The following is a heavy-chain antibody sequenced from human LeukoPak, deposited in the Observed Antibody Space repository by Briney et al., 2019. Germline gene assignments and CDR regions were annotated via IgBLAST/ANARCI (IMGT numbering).Heavy chain of an antibody. D-gene: IGHD2-2*01. CDR3: AKEYCSSTSCYVSD. J-gene: IGHJ4*02. V-gene: IGHV3-30*02. Sequence: GGPLRLPCAASGFTFSSYGMHWVRQAPGKGLEWVAFIRYDGSNKYYADSVKGRFTISRDNSKNTLYLQMNSLRAEDTAVYYCAKEYCSSTSCYVSDWGQGTLVTVSS. CDR1: GFTFSSYG. CDR2: IRYDGSNK.